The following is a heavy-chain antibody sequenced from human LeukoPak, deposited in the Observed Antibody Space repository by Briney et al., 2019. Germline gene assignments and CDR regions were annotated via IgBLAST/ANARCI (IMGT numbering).Heavy chain of an antibody. CDR2: INPNSGGT. Sequence: GASVKVSCKASGYTFTGYYMHWVRQAPGQGLEWMRWINPNSGGTNYAQKFQGRVTMTRDTSISTAYMELSRLRSDDTAVYYCARDDCSSTSCYSLDYWGQGTLVTVSS. J-gene: IGHJ4*02. V-gene: IGHV1-2*02. CDR1: GYTFTGYY. D-gene: IGHD2-2*01. CDR3: ARDDCSSTSCYSLDY.